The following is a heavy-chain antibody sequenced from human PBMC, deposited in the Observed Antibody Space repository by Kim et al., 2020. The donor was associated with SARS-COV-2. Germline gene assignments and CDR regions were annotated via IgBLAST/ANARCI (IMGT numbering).Heavy chain of an antibody. J-gene: IGHJ5*02. V-gene: IGHV1-69*13. Sequence: SVKVSCKASGGTFSSYAISWVRQAPGQGLEWMGGIIPIFGTANYAQKFQGRVTITADESTSTAYMELSSLRSEDTAVYYCARVGPTLHYYDSSIHWFDPWGQGTLVTVSS. CDR3: ARVGPTLHYYDSSIHWFDP. CDR1: GGTFSSYA. D-gene: IGHD3-22*01. CDR2: IIPIFGTA.